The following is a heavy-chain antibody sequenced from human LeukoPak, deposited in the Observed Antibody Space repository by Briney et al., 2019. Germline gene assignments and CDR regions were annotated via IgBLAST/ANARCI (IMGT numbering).Heavy chain of an antibody. Sequence: SETLSLTCAVYGGSFSGYYWSWIRQPPGKGLEWIGEINHSGSTNYNPSLKSRVTISVDTSKNQFSLKLSSVTAADTAVYYCGRDGFEYSSSSGYYYYMDVWGKGTTVTVSS. CDR3: GRDGFEYSSSSGYYYYMDV. J-gene: IGHJ6*03. V-gene: IGHV4-34*01. CDR2: INHSGST. CDR1: GGSFSGYY. D-gene: IGHD6-6*01.